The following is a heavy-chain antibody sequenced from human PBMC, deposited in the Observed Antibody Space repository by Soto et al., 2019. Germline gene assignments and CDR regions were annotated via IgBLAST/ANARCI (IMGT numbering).Heavy chain of an antibody. D-gene: IGHD5-18*01. CDR2: VNHSGST. Sequence: QVQLQQWGAGLLKPSETLSLTCVVYGGSLSGIYWTWVRQPPGKGLGWIGEVNHSGSTNYSPSLESRITISLDTSNNQFSLKLSSVTAADTAVYYCAKGPGYSFGYSVYYYYYGMDVWGQGTTVTVSS. V-gene: IGHV4-34*01. CDR3: AKGPGYSFGYSVYYYYYGMDV. CDR1: GGSLSGIY. J-gene: IGHJ6*02.